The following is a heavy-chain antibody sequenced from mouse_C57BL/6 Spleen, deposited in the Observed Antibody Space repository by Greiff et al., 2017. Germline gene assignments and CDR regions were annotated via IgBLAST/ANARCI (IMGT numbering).Heavy chain of an antibody. Sequence: EVKVVESGGDLVKPGGSLKLSCAASGFTFSSYGMSWVRQTPDKRLEWVATISSGGSYTYYPDSVKGRFTISRDNAKNTLYLQMSRLKSEDTAMYYCARHGTGFDYWGQGTTLTVSS. CDR2: ISSGGSYT. CDR3: ARHGTGFDY. CDR1: GFTFSSYG. D-gene: IGHD4-1*01. J-gene: IGHJ2*01. V-gene: IGHV5-6*01.